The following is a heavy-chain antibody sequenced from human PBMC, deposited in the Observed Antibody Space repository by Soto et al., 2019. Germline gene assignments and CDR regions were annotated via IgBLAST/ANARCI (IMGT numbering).Heavy chain of an antibody. V-gene: IGHV3-23*01. CDR2: VSVSGGTT. Sequence: LRLSCAASGFMINNYAMSWVRQAPGKGLEWVSTVSVSGGTTYYADSLKGRFTISRDNSKKTLYLQMNRLRADDTAIYYCAKGLYYYDSSGYRLFDYWGQGTLVTVSS. CDR3: AKGLYYYDSSGYRLFDY. CDR1: GFMINNYA. J-gene: IGHJ4*02. D-gene: IGHD3-22*01.